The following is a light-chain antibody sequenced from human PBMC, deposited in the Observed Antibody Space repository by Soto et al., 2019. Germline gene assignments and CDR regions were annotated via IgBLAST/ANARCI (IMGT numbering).Light chain of an antibody. CDR2: WAS. CDR1: QSVLSSSNNKNY. Sequence: DIVMAQYPDSLAVSLGERATINCKSSQSVLSSSNNKNYLAWYQQKPGQRPKLLIYWASTRESGVPDRFSGGGSGTDFTLTISSLQAEDEAIYFCQQYYSTPRWTFGQGTKVEVK. CDR3: QQYYSTPRWT. J-gene: IGKJ1*01. V-gene: IGKV4-1*01.